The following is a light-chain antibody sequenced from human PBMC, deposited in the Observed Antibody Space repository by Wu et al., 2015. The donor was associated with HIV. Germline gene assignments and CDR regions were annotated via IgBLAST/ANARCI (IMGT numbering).Light chain of an antibody. V-gene: IGKV1-9*01. CDR1: QGISSY. CDR3: QLLNSYPVT. CDR2: AAS. Sequence: IQLTQSPSSLSASVGDRVTITCRASQGISSYLAWYQQKPRKAPKLLIYAASTLQSGVPSRFSGSGSGTEFTLTISSLQPEDFAAYYCQLLNSYPVTFGGGTRVEIK. J-gene: IGKJ4*01.